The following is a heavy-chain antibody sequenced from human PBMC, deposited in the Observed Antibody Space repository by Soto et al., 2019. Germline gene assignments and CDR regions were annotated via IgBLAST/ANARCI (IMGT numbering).Heavy chain of an antibody. CDR2: IFPSGST. CDR1: GVSISNYY. J-gene: IGHJ4*02. V-gene: IGHV4-4*07. Sequence: QVQLQESGPGLVKPSETLSLTCTVSGVSISNYYWTWIRQPAGKGLEWIGRIFPSGSTNYNPSLMGRVTMSVDTSKNLFSLKLSSVTAADTALYYCASEGTAMKLHYWGQGTLVTVSS. CDR3: ASEGTAMKLHY. D-gene: IGHD5-18*01.